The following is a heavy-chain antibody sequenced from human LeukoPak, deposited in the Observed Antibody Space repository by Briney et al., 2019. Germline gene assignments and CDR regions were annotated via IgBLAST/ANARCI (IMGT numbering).Heavy chain of an antibody. J-gene: IGHJ6*04. CDR1: GYTFTSYV. CDR3: ARPPPPPYSGYDGFMDV. V-gene: IGHV1-18*04. CDR2: ISAYNGNT. Sequence: ASVKVSCKASGYTFTSYVISWVRQAPGQGLEWMGWISAYNGNTNYAQKLQGRVTMTTDTSTSTAYMELRSLRSDDTAVYYCARPPPPPYSGYDGFMDVWGKGTTVTVSS. D-gene: IGHD5-12*01.